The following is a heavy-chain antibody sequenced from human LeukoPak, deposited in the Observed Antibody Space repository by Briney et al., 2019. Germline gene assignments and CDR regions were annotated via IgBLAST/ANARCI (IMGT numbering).Heavy chain of an antibody. J-gene: IGHJ4*02. V-gene: IGHV3-74*01. CDR1: GFAFSSYT. CDR3: ARDTDTVTTILDY. CDR2: INSDGSST. Sequence: GGSLRLSCAASGFAFSSYTMSWVRQAPGKGLVWVSRINSDGSSTSYADSVKGRFTISRDNAKNTLYLQMNSLRAEDTAVYYCARDTDTVTTILDYWGQGALVTVSS. D-gene: IGHD4-17*01.